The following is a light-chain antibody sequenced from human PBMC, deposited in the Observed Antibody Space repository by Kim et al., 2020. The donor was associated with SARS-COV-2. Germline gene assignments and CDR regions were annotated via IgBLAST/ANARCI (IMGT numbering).Light chain of an antibody. CDR1: SSDFGPYNY. J-gene: IGLJ1*01. CDR2: EVT. CDR3: SSYTSSSTYV. V-gene: IGLV2-8*01. Sequence: QSALTQPPSASGSPGQSVTISCSGTSSDFGPYNYVSWYQQHPGKAPKLMIYEVTKRPSGVPDRFSGSKSGNTASLTISGLQAEDEADYYCSSYTSSSTYVFGTGTKVHRP.